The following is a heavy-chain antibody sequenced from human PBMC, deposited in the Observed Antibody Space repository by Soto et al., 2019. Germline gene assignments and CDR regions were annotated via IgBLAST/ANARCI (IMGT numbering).Heavy chain of an antibody. J-gene: IGHJ6*02. D-gene: IGHD5-18*01. CDR3: ARADTAMVISCMDV. Sequence: QVQLVQSGAEVKKPGSSVKVSCKASGGTFSSYAISWVRQAPGQGLEWMGGIIPIFGTANYAQKFQGRVTIAADESTSTAYMELSSLRSEDTAVYYCARADTAMVISCMDVWGQGTTVTVSS. CDR2: IIPIFGTA. V-gene: IGHV1-69*12. CDR1: GGTFSSYA.